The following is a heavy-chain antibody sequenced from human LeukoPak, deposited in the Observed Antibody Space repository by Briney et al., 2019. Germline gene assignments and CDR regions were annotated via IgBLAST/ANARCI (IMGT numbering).Heavy chain of an antibody. CDR2: IHPSDSDT. Sequence: GESLKISCKGSGYSFTSYWIGWVRRMPGKGLEWMGTIHPSDSDTRYSPSFQGQVTISADKSISTAYLQWSSLRASDTAMYYCARRRYYGSGSYYDFDYWGQGTLVTVSS. V-gene: IGHV5-51*01. CDR3: ARRRYYGSGSYYDFDY. CDR1: GYSFTSYW. J-gene: IGHJ4*02. D-gene: IGHD3-10*01.